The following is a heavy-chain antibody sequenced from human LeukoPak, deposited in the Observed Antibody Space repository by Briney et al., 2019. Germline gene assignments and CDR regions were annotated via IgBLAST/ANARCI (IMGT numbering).Heavy chain of an antibody. D-gene: IGHD1-26*01. CDR1: GYTFTSYD. CDR3: ARVVVGATIPHY. J-gene: IGHJ4*02. V-gene: IGHV1-8*01. CDR2: MNPNSGNT. Sequence: ASVKVSCKASGYTFTSYDINWVRQATGQGLEWMGWMNPNSGNTGYAQKFQGRVTMTRNTSISTAYMELSSLRSEDTAVYYCARVVVGATIPHYWGQGTLVTVSS.